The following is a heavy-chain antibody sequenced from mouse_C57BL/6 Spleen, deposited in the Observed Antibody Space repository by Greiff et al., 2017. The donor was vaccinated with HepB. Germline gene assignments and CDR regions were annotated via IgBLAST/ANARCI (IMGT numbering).Heavy chain of an antibody. CDR2: IDPEDGET. CDR1: GFNIKDYY. V-gene: IGHV14-2*01. CDR3: SVYGSSRPWYAY. Sequence: EVQLQQSGAELVKPGASVKLSCTASGFNIKDYYMHWVKQRTEQGLEWIGRIDPEDGETKYAPKFQGKATITADTSSNTAYLQRISLTSEDTAFYYCSVYGSSRPWYAYWGEGTLVTVSA. D-gene: IGHD1-1*01. J-gene: IGHJ3*01.